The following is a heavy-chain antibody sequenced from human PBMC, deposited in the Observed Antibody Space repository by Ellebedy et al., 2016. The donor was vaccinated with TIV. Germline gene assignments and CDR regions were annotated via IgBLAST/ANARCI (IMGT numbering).Heavy chain of an antibody. V-gene: IGHV3-30*04. CDR3: AKPQNSYGYLYFYDH. CDR2: MSFGDTDK. CDR1: GFSFSTYA. Sequence: GESLKISCAASGFSFSTYAMHWVRQTPAKGLEWVAVMSFGDTDKYYADSVKGRFTISRDNSKNTLYLQMNNLRVEDTALYYCAKPQNSYGYLYFYDHWGQGALVTVSS. J-gene: IGHJ4*02. D-gene: IGHD5-18*01.